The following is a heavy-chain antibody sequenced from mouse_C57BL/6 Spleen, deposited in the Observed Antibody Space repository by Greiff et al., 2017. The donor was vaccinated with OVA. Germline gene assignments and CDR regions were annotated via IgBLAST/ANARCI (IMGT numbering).Heavy chain of an antibody. CDR2: IDPSDSET. J-gene: IGHJ2*01. V-gene: IGHV1-52*01. CDR1: GYTFTSYW. Sequence: QVQLKQPGAELVRPGSSVKLSCKASGYTFTSYWMHWVKQRPIQGLEWIGNIDPSDSETHYNQKFKDKATLTVDKSSSTAYMQLSSLTSEDSAVYYCSRYPLTGNGFDYWGQGTTLTVSS. D-gene: IGHD4-1*01. CDR3: SRYPLTGNGFDY.